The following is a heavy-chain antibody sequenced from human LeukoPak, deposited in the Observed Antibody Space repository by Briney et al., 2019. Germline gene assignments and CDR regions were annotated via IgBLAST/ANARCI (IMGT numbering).Heavy chain of an antibody. Sequence: ASVKVSCKASGYTFTGYYMHWVRQAPGQGLEWMGWINPNSGGTNYAQKFQGRVTMTRDTSISTAYMELSRLRSDDTAVYYCARAVVGATSSTDYWGQGTLVTVSS. CDR3: ARAVVGATSSTDY. CDR1: GYTFTGYY. CDR2: INPNSGGT. J-gene: IGHJ4*02. V-gene: IGHV1-2*02. D-gene: IGHD1-26*01.